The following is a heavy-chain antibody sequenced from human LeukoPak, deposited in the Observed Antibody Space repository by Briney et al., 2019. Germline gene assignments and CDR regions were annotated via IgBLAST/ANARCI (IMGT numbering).Heavy chain of an antibody. Sequence: GGSLRLSCAASGFTFSSYGMHWVRQAPGKGLEWVAVIWYDGSNKYYADSVKGRFTISRDNSKNTLYLQMNSLRAEGTAVYYCARGRSSSVAAFDIWGQGTMVTVSS. V-gene: IGHV3-33*01. D-gene: IGHD6-19*01. CDR3: ARGRSSSVAAFDI. J-gene: IGHJ3*02. CDR1: GFTFSSYG. CDR2: IWYDGSNK.